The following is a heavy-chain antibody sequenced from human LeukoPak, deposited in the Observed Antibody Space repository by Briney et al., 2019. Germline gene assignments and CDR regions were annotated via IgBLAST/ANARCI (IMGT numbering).Heavy chain of an antibody. V-gene: IGHV3-7*01. J-gene: IGHJ4*02. CDR3: ARDRDGDYYFDY. CDR1: GSTFSTYW. CDR2: IKQDGSEK. Sequence: GGSLRLSCAASGSTFSTYWMSWVRQAPGKGLEWVANIKQDGSEKYYVDSVKGRFTISRDNAKNSLYLQMNSLRAEDTSIYYCARDRDGDYYFDYWGQGTLVTVSS. D-gene: IGHD4-17*01.